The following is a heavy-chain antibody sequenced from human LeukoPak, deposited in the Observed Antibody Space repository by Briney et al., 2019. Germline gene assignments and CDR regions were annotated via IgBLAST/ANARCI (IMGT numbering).Heavy chain of an antibody. CDR3: ARVGVPRSRPIDY. Sequence: SVKVSCKASGGTFSSYAISWVRQAPGQGLEWMGRIIPILGIANYAQKFQGRVTITADKSTSTAYMELSSLRSEDTAVYYCARVGVPRSRPIDYWGQGTLVTVSS. CDR2: IIPILGIA. CDR1: GGTFSSYA. D-gene: IGHD3-10*01. V-gene: IGHV1-69*04. J-gene: IGHJ4*02.